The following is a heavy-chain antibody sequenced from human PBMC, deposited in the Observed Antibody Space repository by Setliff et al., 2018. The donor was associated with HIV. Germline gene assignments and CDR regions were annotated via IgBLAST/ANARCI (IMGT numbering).Heavy chain of an antibody. CDR2: IVDSGST. D-gene: IGHD2-8*01. V-gene: IGHV4-34*12. CDR1: GGSLTNYY. Sequence: SETLSLTCTLYGGSLTNYYWTWIRQSPEKGLEWIGEIVDSGSTNYSPSLKSRVTISLDTSTKRFSLRLNSVTAADTGVYYCARAPSCADSWCYMYYYYYYGMDVWGLGTTVTVSS. J-gene: IGHJ6*02. CDR3: ARAPSCADSWCYMYYYYYYGMDV.